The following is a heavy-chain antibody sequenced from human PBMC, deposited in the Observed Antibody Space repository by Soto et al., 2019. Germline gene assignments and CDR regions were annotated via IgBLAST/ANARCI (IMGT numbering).Heavy chain of an antibody. V-gene: IGHV4-30-4*01. CDR2: IYYSGST. J-gene: IGHJ5*02. CDR1: GGSISSGDYY. Sequence: SETLSLTCTVSGGSISSGDYYWSWIRQPPGKGLEWIGYIYYSGSTYYNPSLKSRVTISVDTSKNQFSLKLSSVTAADTAVYYCARVGAAAESRWFDAPGQATLVTVSS. D-gene: IGHD6-13*01. CDR3: ARVGAAAESRWFDA.